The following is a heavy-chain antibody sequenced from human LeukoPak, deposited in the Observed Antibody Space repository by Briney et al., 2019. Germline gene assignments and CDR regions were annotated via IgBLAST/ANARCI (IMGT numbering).Heavy chain of an antibody. Sequence: GGSLRLSCAASGFTFSSYWMSWVRQAPGTGLEWVANIKQDGSEKYYVDSVKGRFTISRDNAKNSLYLQMNSLRAEDTAVYYCARDRIWYYDSSGTKHYYMDVWGKGTTVTVSS. D-gene: IGHD3-22*01. J-gene: IGHJ6*03. V-gene: IGHV3-7*01. CDR3: ARDRIWYYDSSGTKHYYMDV. CDR2: IKQDGSEK. CDR1: GFTFSSYW.